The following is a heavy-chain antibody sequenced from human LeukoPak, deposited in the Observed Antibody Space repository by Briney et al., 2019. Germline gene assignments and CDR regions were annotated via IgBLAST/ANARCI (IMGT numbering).Heavy chain of an antibody. Sequence: ASVKVSCKASGYTFTGYYMHWVRQAPGQGLEWMGWINPNSGGTNYAQKFQGRVTMTRDTSISTAYMELSRQTSDDTAVYYCALSTTGTTFDYWGQGTLVTVSS. V-gene: IGHV1-2*02. CDR2: INPNSGGT. CDR3: ALSTTGTTFDY. CDR1: GYTFTGYY. D-gene: IGHD1-1*01. J-gene: IGHJ4*02.